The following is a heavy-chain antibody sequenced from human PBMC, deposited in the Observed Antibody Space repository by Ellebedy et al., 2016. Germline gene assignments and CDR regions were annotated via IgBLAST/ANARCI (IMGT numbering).Heavy chain of an antibody. CDR2: ISGSGSGT. D-gene: IGHD1-7*01. V-gene: IGHV3-23*01. CDR3: AKDITVGLELDY. Sequence: GESLKISCAASGFTFSDYAMNWVRQAPGKGLEWVSGISGSGSGTYYADSVKGRFTISRDNSKHTVYLQMNSLRAEDTALYYCAKDITVGLELDYWGQGTLVTVSS. CDR1: GFTFSDYA. J-gene: IGHJ4*02.